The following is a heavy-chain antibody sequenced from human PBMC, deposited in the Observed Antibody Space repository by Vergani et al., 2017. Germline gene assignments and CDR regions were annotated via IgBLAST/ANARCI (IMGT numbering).Heavy chain of an antibody. CDR3: ARSIVSRNPPDYFDN. Sequence: QVQLQESGPGLVRPSETLSLTCTVSGGSLSGYYWNWIRQTPGEGLEWIGYVEDSGYFNYNPSLKTRVSMSSETSNNQFSLKLSSVTVADPAVYYCARSIVSRNPPDYFDNWGQGTLVTVSS. V-gene: IGHV4-59*01. CDR1: GGSLSGYY. CDR2: VEDSGYF. J-gene: IGHJ4*02. D-gene: IGHD1-14*01.